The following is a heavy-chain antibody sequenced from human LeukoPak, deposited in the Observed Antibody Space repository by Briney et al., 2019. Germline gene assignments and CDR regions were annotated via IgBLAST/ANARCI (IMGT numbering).Heavy chain of an antibody. Sequence: GGSLRLSCAASGFSFSSYAMNWVRQAPGKGLEWVSIISGRGGSTYYADSVKGRFTISRDNSKNTLYLQMNSLRAEDTAVYYCATVRPNYYGSGSYYQYFDYWGQGTLVTVSS. CDR2: ISGRGGST. J-gene: IGHJ4*02. V-gene: IGHV3-23*01. CDR1: GFSFSSYA. D-gene: IGHD3-10*01. CDR3: ATVRPNYYGSGSYYQYFDY.